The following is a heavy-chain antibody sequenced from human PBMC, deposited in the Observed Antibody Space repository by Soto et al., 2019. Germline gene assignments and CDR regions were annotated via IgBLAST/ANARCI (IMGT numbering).Heavy chain of an antibody. J-gene: IGHJ4*02. CDR1: GRSFSGYY. V-gene: IGHV4-34*01. CDR3: ARAYGGDVFDY. CDR2: INHSGST. D-gene: IGHD2-21*01. Sequence: QVQLQQWGAGLLKPSETLSLTCAVYGRSFSGYYWSWICQPPGKGLEWIGDINHSGSTNYNTSLKSRVTISVDTSKNHVSLKLSSLTAADTAVDYCARAYGGDVFDYWGQGTLVTISS.